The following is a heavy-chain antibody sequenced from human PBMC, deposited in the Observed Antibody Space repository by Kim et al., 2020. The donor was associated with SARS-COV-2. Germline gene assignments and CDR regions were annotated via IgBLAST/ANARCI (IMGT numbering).Heavy chain of an antibody. D-gene: IGHD3-9*01. J-gene: IGHJ4*01. CDR2: ISYDGSNK. Sequence: GGSLRLSCAASGFTFSSYGMHWVRQAPGKGLEWVAVISYDGSNKYYADSVKGRFTISRDNSRNTLYLQMNSLRAEDTAVYYCAKTPLRYFDWSRSYYFD. V-gene: IGHV3-30*18. CDR3: AKTPLRYFDWSRSYYFD. CDR1: GFTFSSYG.